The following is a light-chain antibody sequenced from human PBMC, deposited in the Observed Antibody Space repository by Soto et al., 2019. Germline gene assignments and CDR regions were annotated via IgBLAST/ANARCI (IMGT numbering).Light chain of an antibody. CDR3: SSYTRSSTLV. CDR1: SSDVGGYNY. Sequence: QSALTQPASVSGSPGQSITISCTGTSSDVGGYNYVSWYQQHPGKAPKLMIYEVSNRPSGVSNRFSGSKSGNTASLTISGLQAEDEADYYSSSYTRSSTLVFGGGTKVTVL. J-gene: IGLJ2*01. V-gene: IGLV2-14*01. CDR2: EVS.